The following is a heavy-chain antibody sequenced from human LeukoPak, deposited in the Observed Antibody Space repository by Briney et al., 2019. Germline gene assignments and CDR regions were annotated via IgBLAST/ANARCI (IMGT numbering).Heavy chain of an antibody. V-gene: IGHV1-2*02. CDR1: VYRFTDYY. Sequence: GASVKVSCKASVYRFTDYYVHWVRQAPGQGLEWMGWINPNNGGTNYAQKFQGRVTMTRDTSISTAYMEVSRLRYDDTAVYYCARKEGYYDSSGYPMDVWGQGTTVTVSS. CDR2: INPNNGGT. CDR3: ARKEGYYDSSGYPMDV. J-gene: IGHJ6*02. D-gene: IGHD3-22*01.